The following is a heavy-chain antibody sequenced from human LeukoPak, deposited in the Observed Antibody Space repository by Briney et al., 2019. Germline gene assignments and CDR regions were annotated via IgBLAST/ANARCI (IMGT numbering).Heavy chain of an antibody. J-gene: IGHJ4*02. CDR3: ARASQQLSLGY. CDR2: INHSGST. Sequence: YPSETLSLTCAVYGGSFSGYYWSWIRQPPGKGLEWIGEINHSGSTNYNPSLKGRVTISVDTSKNQFSLKLSSVTAADTAVYYCARASQQLSLGYWGQGTLVTVSS. V-gene: IGHV4-34*01. CDR1: GGSFSGYY. D-gene: IGHD6-13*01.